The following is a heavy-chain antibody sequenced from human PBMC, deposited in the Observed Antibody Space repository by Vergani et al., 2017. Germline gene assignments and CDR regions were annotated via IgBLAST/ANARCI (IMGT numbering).Heavy chain of an antibody. CDR2: MNPNSGNT. V-gene: IGHV1-8*01. J-gene: IGHJ6*03. Sequence: QVQLVQSGAEVKKPGSSVKVSCKASGGTFTSYDINWVRQATGQGLEWMGWMNPNSGNTGYAQKFQGRVTMTRNTSISTAYMELSSLRSEDTAVYYCARVTSLRFFYYYYMDVWGKGTTVTVSS. D-gene: IGHD3-3*01. CDR3: ARVTSLRFFYYYYMDV. CDR1: GGTFTSYD.